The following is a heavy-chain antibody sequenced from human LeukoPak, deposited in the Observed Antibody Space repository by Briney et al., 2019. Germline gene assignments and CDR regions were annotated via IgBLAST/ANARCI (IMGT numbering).Heavy chain of an antibody. J-gene: IGHJ3*02. D-gene: IGHD6-19*01. CDR1: GFTFSDYW. CDR3: AKGSGWNPEDAFDI. V-gene: IGHV3-30*18. CDR2: ISYDGSYK. Sequence: PGGSLRLSCAASGFTFSDYWMHWVRQAPGKGLEWVTLISYDGSYKYYSDSVKGRFTISRDNSKNTLYLQMNSLRVEDTAMYYCAKGSGWNPEDAFDIWGQGTMVPVSS.